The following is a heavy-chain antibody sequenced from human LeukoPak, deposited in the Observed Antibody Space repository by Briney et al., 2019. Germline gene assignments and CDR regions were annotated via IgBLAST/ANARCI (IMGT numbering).Heavy chain of an antibody. CDR1: GFTFSTYG. Sequence: GGSLRLSCAASGFTFSTYGMHWVRQAPGKGLEWVAVIWYDGSNKYYADSVKGRFTISRDNSKNTLYLQMNSLRAEDTAVYSCARASGPFDYWGQGTLVTVSP. CDR2: IWYDGSNK. CDR3: ARASGPFDY. V-gene: IGHV3-33*01. D-gene: IGHD3-10*01. J-gene: IGHJ4*02.